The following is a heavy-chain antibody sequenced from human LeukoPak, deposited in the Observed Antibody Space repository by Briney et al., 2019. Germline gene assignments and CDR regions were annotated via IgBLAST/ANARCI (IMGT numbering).Heavy chain of an antibody. CDR3: ARRNAYCSSGSCSRASYYYYGMDV. CDR2: ISYDGSNK. CDR1: GFTFSSYA. V-gene: IGHV3-30-3*01. J-gene: IGHJ6*02. D-gene: IGHD2-15*01. Sequence: GGSLRLSCAASGFTFSSYAMHWVRQAPGEGLEWVAVISYDGSNKYYADSVKGRFIISRDNSKNTLYLQMNSLRAEDTAVYYCARRNAYCSSGSCSRASYYYYGMDVWGQGTTVTVSS.